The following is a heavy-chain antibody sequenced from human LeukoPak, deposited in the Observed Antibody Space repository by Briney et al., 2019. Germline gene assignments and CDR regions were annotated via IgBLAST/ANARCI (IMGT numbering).Heavy chain of an antibody. CDR1: GGSISSGGYY. D-gene: IGHD2-15*01. CDR2: IYYSGST. J-gene: IGHJ5*02. CDR3: ARLIVVVAATNWFDP. V-gene: IGHV4-31*03. Sequence: SQTLSLTCTVSGGSISSGGYYWSWLRQHPGKGLEWIGYIYYSGSTYYNPSLKSRVTISVDTSKNQFSLKLSSVTAADTAVYYCARLIVVVAATNWFDPWGQGTLVTVSS.